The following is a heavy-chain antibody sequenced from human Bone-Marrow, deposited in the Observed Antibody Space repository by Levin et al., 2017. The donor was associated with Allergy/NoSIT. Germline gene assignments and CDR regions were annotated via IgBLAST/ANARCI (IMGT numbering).Heavy chain of an antibody. CDR1: GYTFTGYY. D-gene: IGHD6-19*01. CDR3: ARTELSSSGWYMAYYYYGMDV. J-gene: IGHJ6*02. Sequence: ASVKVSCKASGYTFTGYYMHWVRQAPGQGLEWMGWINPNSGGTNYAQKFQGRVTMTRDTSISTAYMELSRLRSDDTAVYYCARTELSSSGWYMAYYYYGMDVWGQGTTVTVSS. V-gene: IGHV1-2*02. CDR2: INPNSGGT.